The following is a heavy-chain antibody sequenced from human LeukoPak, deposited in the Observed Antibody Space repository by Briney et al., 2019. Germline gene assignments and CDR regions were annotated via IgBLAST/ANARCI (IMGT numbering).Heavy chain of an antibody. CDR1: GYTFTSYG. V-gene: IGHV1-18*01. Sequence: ASVKVSCKASGYTFTSYGISWVRQAPGQGREWMGCFSAYNGNTNYAQKLQGRVTMTTDTSTSTAYMELRSLRYDHTAVYYCEPKTRGGHAGHMYVWGQGTKVTVSS. D-gene: IGHD6-25*01. J-gene: IGHJ6*02. CDR2: FSAYNGNT. CDR3: EPKTRGGHAGHMYV.